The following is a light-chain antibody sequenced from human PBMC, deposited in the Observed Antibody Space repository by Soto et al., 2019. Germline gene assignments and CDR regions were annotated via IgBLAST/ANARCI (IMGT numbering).Light chain of an antibody. CDR1: QSVTGSY. V-gene: IGKV3D-20*02. J-gene: IGKJ5*01. CDR2: AAS. Sequence: DIVLTHSPGTLALSPCGGATLSVSASQSVTGSYLAWYQQKPGQAPRLVIYAASSRATGIPDRFSGSGSGTDFTLTISRLEPEDFAVYFCQQRSNWPITFGQGTRLEI. CDR3: QQRSNWPIT.